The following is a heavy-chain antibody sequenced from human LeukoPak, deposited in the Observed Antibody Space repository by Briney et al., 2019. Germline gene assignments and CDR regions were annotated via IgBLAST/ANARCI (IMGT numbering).Heavy chain of an antibody. CDR1: GGSVSSGSYY. D-gene: IGHD6-19*01. CDR3: ARAYGSGWYHRYFDY. V-gene: IGHV4-61*01. J-gene: IGHJ4*02. Sequence: SETLSLTCTVSGGSVSSGSYYWSWIRQPPGKGLEWIGYIYYSGSTNYNPSLKSRVTISVDTSKNQFSLKLSSVTAADTAVYYCARAYGSGWYHRYFDYWGQGTLVTVSS. CDR2: IYYSGST.